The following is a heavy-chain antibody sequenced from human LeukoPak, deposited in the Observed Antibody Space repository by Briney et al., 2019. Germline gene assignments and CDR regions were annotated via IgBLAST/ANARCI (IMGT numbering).Heavy chain of an antibody. Sequence: GGSLRLSCAVSGFTFSRYNMNWVRQAPGKGLEWVSAISNSGGSTYYADSVKGRFTISRDNSKNTLYLQMNSLRAEDTAVYYCAKEKGTYDSSGYYHRGYFDYWGQGTLVTVSS. J-gene: IGHJ4*02. CDR2: ISNSGGST. V-gene: IGHV3-23*01. CDR3: AKEKGTYDSSGYYHRGYFDY. CDR1: GFTFSRYN. D-gene: IGHD3-22*01.